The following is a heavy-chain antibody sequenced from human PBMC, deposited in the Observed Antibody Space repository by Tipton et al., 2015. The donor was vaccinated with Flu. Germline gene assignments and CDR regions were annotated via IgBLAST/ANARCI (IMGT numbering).Heavy chain of an antibody. CDR3: ARLPLPLSYFDY. CDR1: GGSISSYY. Sequence: GLVKPSETLSLTCTVSGGSISSYYWSWIRQPPGKGLEWIGYIYYTGSTNYNPSLKSRVTISVDTSNNQFSLKLSSVTAADTAVYYCARLPLPLSYFDYWGQGTLVTVSS. J-gene: IGHJ4*02. CDR2: IYYTGST. V-gene: IGHV4-59*01.